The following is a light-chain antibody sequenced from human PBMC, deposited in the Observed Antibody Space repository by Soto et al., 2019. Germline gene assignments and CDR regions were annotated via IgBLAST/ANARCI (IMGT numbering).Light chain of an antibody. Sequence: QSALTQSASVSGSPGQSITISCTGTSSDVGSYNLVSWYQQHPGKAPKLMIYEGSKRPPGVSNRFSGSKSGNTASLTISGLQAEDEADYYCCAYAGSSTFYVFGIGTKVTVL. CDR1: SSDVGSYNL. V-gene: IGLV2-23*01. J-gene: IGLJ1*01. CDR2: EGS. CDR3: CAYAGSSTFYV.